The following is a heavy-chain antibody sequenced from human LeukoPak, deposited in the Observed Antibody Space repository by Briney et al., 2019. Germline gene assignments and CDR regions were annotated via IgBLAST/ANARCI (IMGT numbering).Heavy chain of an antibody. V-gene: IGHV3-30*02. CDR2: IWYDGSKT. J-gene: IGHJ5*02. CDR3: AAPAGAANWLDP. D-gene: IGHD1-26*01. Sequence: PGGSLRLSCVATGITFSRYGMHWVRQAPGKGLEWVAFIWYDGSKTYYGDSVKGRSTISRDNSKNTVYLQMSTLRADDTAVYYCAAPAGAANWLDPWGQGTLVTVSS. CDR1: GITFSRYG.